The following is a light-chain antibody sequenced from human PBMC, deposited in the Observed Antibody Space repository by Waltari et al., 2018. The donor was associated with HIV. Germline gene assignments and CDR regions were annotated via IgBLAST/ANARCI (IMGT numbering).Light chain of an antibody. Sequence: QSALTQPASVSGSPGQSIPLSCTGTSSDVGGYNFVSWYQQHPGKAPILLIYDVTKRPSGVSNRFSGSKSGNTASLTITGLQAEDEADFYCSSYTSSNAFYVFGTGTTVTVL. CDR2: DVT. CDR1: SSDVGGYNF. V-gene: IGLV2-14*03. J-gene: IGLJ1*01. CDR3: SSYTSSNAFYV.